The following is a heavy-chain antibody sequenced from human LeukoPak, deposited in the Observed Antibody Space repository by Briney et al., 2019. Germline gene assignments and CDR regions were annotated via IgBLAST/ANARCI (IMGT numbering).Heavy chain of an antibody. D-gene: IGHD2-21*01. CDR1: GFTFSSYG. CDR2: ISYDGSNK. J-gene: IGHJ4*02. Sequence: PGGSLRLSCAASGFTFSSYGMHWVRQAPGKGLEWVAVISYDGSNKYYADSVKGRFTISRDNSKNTLYLQMNSLRAEDTAVYYCAKPXCGGDCYQLDYWGQGTLVTVSS. V-gene: IGHV3-30*18. CDR3: AKPXCGGDCYQLDY.